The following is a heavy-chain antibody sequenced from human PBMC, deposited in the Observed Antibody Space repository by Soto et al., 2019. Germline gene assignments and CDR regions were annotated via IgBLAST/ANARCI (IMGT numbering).Heavy chain of an antibody. CDR1: GGTFSSYA. CDR2: IIPIFGTA. Sequence: SVKVSCKASGGTFSSYAISWVRQAPGQGLEWMGGIIPIFGTANYAQKFQGRVTITADESTSTAYMELSSLRSEDTAVYYCARVKGGGSYHFDYWGQGTLVTVSS. J-gene: IGHJ4*02. D-gene: IGHD1-26*01. V-gene: IGHV1-69*13. CDR3: ARVKGGGSYHFDY.